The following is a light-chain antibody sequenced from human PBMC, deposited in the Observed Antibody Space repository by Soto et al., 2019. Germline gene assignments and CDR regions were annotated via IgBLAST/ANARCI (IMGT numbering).Light chain of an antibody. J-gene: IGKJ1*01. CDR1: QSISSN. CDR2: DAS. V-gene: IGKV3-15*01. Sequence: ETVMTQSPATLAGCPGERATLSCRASQSISSNLAWFQQKPGRAPRLLIYDASTMATGFPARFSGSGSGTEFTLPISRLEPEDFAVYYCQQYGSSGTFGQGTKVDIK. CDR3: QQYGSSGT.